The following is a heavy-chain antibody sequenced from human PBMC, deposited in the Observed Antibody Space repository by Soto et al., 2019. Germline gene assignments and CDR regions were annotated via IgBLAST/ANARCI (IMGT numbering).Heavy chain of an antibody. J-gene: IGHJ6*02. D-gene: IGHD2-2*01. CDR1: GGSFSGYY. CDR2: INHSGST. CDR3: ARVHCSSTSCHRGMDV. V-gene: IGHV4-34*01. Sequence: PSETLSLTCAVYGGSFSGYYWSWIRQPPGKGLEWIGEINHSGSTNYNPSLKSRVTISVDTSKNQFSLKLSSVTAADTAVYYCARVHCSSTSCHRGMDVWGQGTTVIVSS.